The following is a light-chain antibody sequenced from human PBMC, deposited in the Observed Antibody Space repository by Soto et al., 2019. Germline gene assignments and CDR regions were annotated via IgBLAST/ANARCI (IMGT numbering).Light chain of an antibody. CDR2: GNS. CDR3: LSYDSSLRGV. J-gene: IGLJ3*02. CDR1: SSNIGAGYD. Sequence: QSVLTQPPSVSGAPGQRVTISCTGSSSNIGAGYDVHWYQQLPGTAPKLLIYGNSNRPSGVPDRFSGSKSGTSASLAITGLQAEDEADYYCLSYDSSLRGVFGGGTKLTVL. V-gene: IGLV1-40*01.